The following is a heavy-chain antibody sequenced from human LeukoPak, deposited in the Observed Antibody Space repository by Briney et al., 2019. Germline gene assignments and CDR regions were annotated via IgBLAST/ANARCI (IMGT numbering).Heavy chain of an antibody. Sequence: PGESLKISCKGSGYSFTSYWIGWVRQMPGKGLVWMGIIYPGDSDTRYSPSFQGQVTISADKSISTAYLQWSSLKASDTAMYYCARQGTDDYGDYLYYYYYGMDVWGQGTTVTVSS. D-gene: IGHD4-17*01. CDR2: IYPGDSDT. J-gene: IGHJ6*02. CDR1: GYSFTSYW. V-gene: IGHV5-51*01. CDR3: ARQGTDDYGDYLYYYYYGMDV.